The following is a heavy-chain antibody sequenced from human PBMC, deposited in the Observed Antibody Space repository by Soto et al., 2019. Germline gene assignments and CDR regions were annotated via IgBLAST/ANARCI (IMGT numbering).Heavy chain of an antibody. J-gene: IGHJ6*02. D-gene: IGHD5-12*01. CDR2: IYYSGST. Sequence: SETLSLTCTVSGGSINSYYWSWIRQPPGKGLEWIGYIYYSGSTNYNPSLKSRVTISVDTSKNQFSLKLSSVTAADTAVYYCARENLRSRMDVWGQGTTVTVSS. V-gene: IGHV4-59*01. CDR3: ARENLRSRMDV. CDR1: GGSINSYY.